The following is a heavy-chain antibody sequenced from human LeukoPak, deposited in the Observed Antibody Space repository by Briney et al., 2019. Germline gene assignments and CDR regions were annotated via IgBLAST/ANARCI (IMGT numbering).Heavy chain of an antibody. J-gene: IGHJ6*04. D-gene: IGHD3-9*01. CDR2: ITSSGSTI. V-gene: IGHV3-48*03. Sequence: GGSLRLSCAASGFTFSSYEMNWVRQAPGKGLEWVSYITSSGSTIYYADSVKGRFTISRDNAKNSLYLQMNSLRAEDTAVYYCATDRDDWLNHPSYGMDVWGKGTTVTVSS. CDR3: ATDRDDWLNHPSYGMDV. CDR1: GFTFSSYE.